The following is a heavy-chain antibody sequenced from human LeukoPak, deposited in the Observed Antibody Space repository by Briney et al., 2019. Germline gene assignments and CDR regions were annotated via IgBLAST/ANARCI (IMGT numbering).Heavy chain of an antibody. CDR3: ARAPLSGNLYSGSYYPDY. V-gene: IGHV3-23*01. J-gene: IGHJ4*02. CDR1: GFTFSNNA. CDR2: LSGSSGST. D-gene: IGHD1-26*01. Sequence: PGGSLRLSCAASGFTFSNNAKNWVRQAPGKGLEWVSSLSGSSGSTYYADSVKGRFTISRDDAKNSLYMQMHSLRAEDTAVYYCARAPLSGNLYSGSYYPDYWGQGTLVTVSS.